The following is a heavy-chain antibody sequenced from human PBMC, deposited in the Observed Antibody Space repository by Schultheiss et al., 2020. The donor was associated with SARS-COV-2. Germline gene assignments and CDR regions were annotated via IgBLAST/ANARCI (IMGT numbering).Heavy chain of an antibody. J-gene: IGHJ4*02. Sequence: GGSLRLSCAASGFTFSSYAMSWVRQAPGKGLEWVSAISGSGGSTYYADSVKGRFTISRDNSRNTLYLQMNSLRAEDTAVFYCARATSGSYDYWGQGTLVTVSS. CDR1: GFTFSSYA. V-gene: IGHV3-23*01. D-gene: IGHD1-26*01. CDR2: ISGSGGST. CDR3: ARATSGSYDY.